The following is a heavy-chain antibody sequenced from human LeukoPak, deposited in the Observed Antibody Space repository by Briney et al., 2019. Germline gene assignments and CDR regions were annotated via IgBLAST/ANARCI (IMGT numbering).Heavy chain of an antibody. J-gene: IGHJ4*02. V-gene: IGHV1-2*02. CDR2: ISPNTGDT. CDR3: TVSFDY. CDR1: GYPFTVNY. Sequence: ASVKVSRKASGYPFTVNYIHWVRQAPGQGLEWIGWISPNTGDTHCAQNFQARVTMTRDTSITTAYMELSELRYDDTAVYFCTVSFDYWGQGTLVTVSS.